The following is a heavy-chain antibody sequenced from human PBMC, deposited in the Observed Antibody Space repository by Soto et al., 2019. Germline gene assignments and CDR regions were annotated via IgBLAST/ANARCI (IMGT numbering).Heavy chain of an antibody. D-gene: IGHD3-10*01. J-gene: IGHJ6*02. CDR1: GGTFSSYA. CDR2: IIPIFGTA. V-gene: IGHV1-69*01. CDR3: ARRGYYGSGMSHYYYGMDV. Sequence: VKVSCKASGGTFSSYAISWVRQAPGQGLEWMGGIIPIFGTANYAQKFQGRVTITADESTSTAYMELSSLRSEDTAVYYCARRGYYGSGMSHYYYGMDVWGQGTTVTVSS.